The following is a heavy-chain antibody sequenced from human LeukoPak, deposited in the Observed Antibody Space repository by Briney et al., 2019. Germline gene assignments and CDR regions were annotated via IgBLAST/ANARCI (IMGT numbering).Heavy chain of an antibody. CDR1: GFTFTTSA. D-gene: IGHD2-2*01. CDR2: IVVGSGNT. CDR3: ARQTMLVGYANGLGFNY. V-gene: IGHV1-58*01. Sequence: SVKVSCKASGFTFTTSAVQWVRQARGQRLEWVGWIVVGSGNTNYAQKFQERATITRDMSTTTAYMELSSLRSHDTAVYYCARQTMLVGYANGLGFNYWGEGTLVTVSS. J-gene: IGHJ4*02.